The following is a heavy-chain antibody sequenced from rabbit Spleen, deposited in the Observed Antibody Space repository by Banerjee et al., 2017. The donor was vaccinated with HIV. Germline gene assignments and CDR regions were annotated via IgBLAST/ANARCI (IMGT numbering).Heavy chain of an antibody. D-gene: IGHD7-1*01. V-gene: IGHV1S45*01. CDR2: INAITGKA. J-gene: IGHJ4*01. CDR1: GFPFSEKAV. CDR3: GRSSNAGYAGYGYGSTL. Sequence: QEQLVESGGGLVKPGASLTLTCKASGFPFSEKAVMCWVRQAPGKGLTWIACINAITGKAVYATWAKGRFTISRTSSTTVTLQMTSLTAADTATYFCGRSSNAGYAGYGYGSTLWGPGPLVTVS.